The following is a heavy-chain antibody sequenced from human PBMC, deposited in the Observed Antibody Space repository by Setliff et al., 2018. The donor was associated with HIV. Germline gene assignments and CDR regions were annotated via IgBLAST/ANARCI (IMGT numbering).Heavy chain of an antibody. J-gene: IGHJ4*02. V-gene: IGHV3-33*01. Sequence: PGGSLRLSCAASGFTFSNYGMHWVRQAPGKGLGWVAVIWYDGSSEYYGDSVKGRFTISRDNAQNSLYLQMNNLRVEDTAVYYCARGIVVVPAAMGGYFDYWGQGTLVTVSS. CDR2: IWYDGSSE. CDR1: GFTFSNYG. D-gene: IGHD2-2*01. CDR3: ARGIVVVPAAMGGYFDY.